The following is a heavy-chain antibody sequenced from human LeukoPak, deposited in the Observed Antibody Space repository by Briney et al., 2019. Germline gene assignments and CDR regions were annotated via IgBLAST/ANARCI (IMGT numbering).Heavy chain of an antibody. CDR3: ARGYFDSSGYSNPFDL. J-gene: IGHJ4*02. D-gene: IGHD3-22*01. CDR2: IYYSGST. V-gene: IGHV4-59*01. Sequence: PSETLSLTCTVSGASIRSSYWSWIRQSPGKGLEWIGYIYYSGSTNYNPSLNSRVTMSVDTSKNQFSLRLSSVTAADTAVYYCARGYFDSSGYSNPFDLWGQGALVTVSS. CDR1: GASIRSSY.